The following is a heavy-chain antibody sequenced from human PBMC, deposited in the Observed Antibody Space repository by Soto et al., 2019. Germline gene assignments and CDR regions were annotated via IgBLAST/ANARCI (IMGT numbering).Heavy chain of an antibody. Sequence: GGSLRLSCTASGFTFGDYAMSWFRQAPGKGLEWVGFIRSKAYGGTTEYAASVKGRFTISRDDSKSIAYLQMNSLKTEDTAVYFCTREDGYGGYVFAYWGQGTLVTVSS. CDR2: IRSKAYGGTT. CDR3: TREDGYGGYVFAY. D-gene: IGHD4-17*01. CDR1: GFTFGDYA. J-gene: IGHJ4*02. V-gene: IGHV3-49*03.